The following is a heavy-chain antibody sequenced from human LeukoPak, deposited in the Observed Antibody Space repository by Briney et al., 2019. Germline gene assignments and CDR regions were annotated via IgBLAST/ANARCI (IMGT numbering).Heavy chain of an antibody. D-gene: IGHD1-7*01. CDR3: ARGSRYNWNYAIGY. J-gene: IGHJ4*02. CDR2: IYYSGST. V-gene: IGHV4-59*01. Sequence: SETLSLTCTVSGGSISSYYWSWIRQPPGKGLECIAYIYYSGSTNYNPSLKSRVTISVDTSKNQFSLKLSSVTAADTAVYYCARGSRYNWNYAIGYWGQGTLVTVSS. CDR1: GGSISSYY.